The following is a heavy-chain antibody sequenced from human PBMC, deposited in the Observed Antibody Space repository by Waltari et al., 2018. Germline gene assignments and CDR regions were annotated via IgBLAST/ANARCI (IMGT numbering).Heavy chain of an antibody. J-gene: IGHJ6*03. V-gene: IGHV3-30*18. CDR2: ISYDGSQK. D-gene: IGHD3-10*01. CDR1: GFTFTNYG. Sequence: QVQLVESGGGVVQPGRSLRLSCAASGFTFTNYGMHWVRQAPGKGLEWVAFISYDGSQKHYADSLKGRFTISRDNSKKTLYLEMNSLRTEDTAVYYCAKCGGLLWFKESRYMDVWGKGTTVTVSS. CDR3: AKCGGLLWFKESRYMDV.